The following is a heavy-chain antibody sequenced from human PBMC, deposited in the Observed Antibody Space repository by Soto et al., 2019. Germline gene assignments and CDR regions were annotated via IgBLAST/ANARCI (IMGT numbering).Heavy chain of an antibody. D-gene: IGHD3-22*01. CDR1: GFTFDDYG. V-gene: IGHV3-20*04. CDR3: VKGEYYYDSSGYYPFDY. CDR2: INWNGGST. J-gene: IGHJ4*02. Sequence: PGGSLRLSCAASGFTFDDYGMSWVRQAPGKGLERVSGINWNGGSTCYAVSVKGRFTISRDNAKNSLYLQMSSLRAEDTALYYCVKGEYYYDSSGYYPFDYWGQGTLVTVSS.